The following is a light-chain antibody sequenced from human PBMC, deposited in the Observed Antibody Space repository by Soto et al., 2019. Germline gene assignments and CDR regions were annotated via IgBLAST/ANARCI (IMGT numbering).Light chain of an antibody. Sequence: DIQMTQSPSTLSASVGDRVTITCRASQSISSWLAWYQQKPGKATKLLIYKASSLESGVPSRFSGSGSGTEFTLTLSSLQPDDFATYYCQQYNSYSRTFGQGTKVEIK. V-gene: IGKV1-5*03. CDR3: QQYNSYSRT. CDR2: KAS. CDR1: QSISSW. J-gene: IGKJ1*01.